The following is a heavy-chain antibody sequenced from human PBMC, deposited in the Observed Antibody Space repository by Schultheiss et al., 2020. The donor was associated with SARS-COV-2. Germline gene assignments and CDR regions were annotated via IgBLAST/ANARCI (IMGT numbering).Heavy chain of an antibody. CDR3: ARGKRFGELSNAFDI. V-gene: IGHV4-34*01. J-gene: IGHJ3*02. CDR2: INHSGST. Sequence: SETLSLTCAVYGGSFSGYYWSWIRQPPGKGLEWIGEINHSGSTNYNPSLKSRVTISVDTSKNQFSLKLSSVTAADTAVYYCARGKRFGELSNAFDIWGQGTMVTVSS. D-gene: IGHD3-10*01. CDR1: GGSFSGYY.